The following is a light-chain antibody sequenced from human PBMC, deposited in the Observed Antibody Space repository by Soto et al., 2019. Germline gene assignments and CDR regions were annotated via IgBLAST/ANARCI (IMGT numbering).Light chain of an antibody. Sequence: AIQLTQSPSSLSASVGDRVTITCRASQGISSALAWYQQKPGKAPKLLIYDASSLESGVPSRFSGSGSGTDFTLTISSLQPEDFASYYCQQFNSYPRTFGQGTRLEIK. V-gene: IGKV1-13*02. CDR1: QGISSA. CDR2: DAS. J-gene: IGKJ5*01. CDR3: QQFNSYPRT.